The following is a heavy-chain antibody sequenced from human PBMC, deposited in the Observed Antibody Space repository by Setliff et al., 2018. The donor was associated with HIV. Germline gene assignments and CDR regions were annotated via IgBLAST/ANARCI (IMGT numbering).Heavy chain of an antibody. V-gene: IGHV3-74*01. D-gene: IGHD2-15*01. Sequence: GGSLRLSCAASGLTFSTSWMQWVRQSPGEGLLWVARLNPEANYIHYADSVKGRFTISRDNAKSTLYLQMNSLRAEDTATYYCARGRRDCSSGSCYGPYYMDVWGKGATVTVSS. CDR1: GLTFSTSW. CDR3: ARGRRDCSSGSCYGPYYMDV. CDR2: LNPEANYI. J-gene: IGHJ6*03.